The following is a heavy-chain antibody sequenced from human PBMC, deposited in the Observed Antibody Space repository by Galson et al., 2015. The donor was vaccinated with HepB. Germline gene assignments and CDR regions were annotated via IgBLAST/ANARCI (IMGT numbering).Heavy chain of an antibody. CDR2: IGSKDNNYAT. Sequence: SLRLSCAASGFTFSGSAIHWVRQASGKRLEWVGRIGSKDNNYATAYGASLKGRFTISRDDSKNTAYLHMNSLKTEDTAVYYCTRLGDLSGYSSNWGQETLVTVSS. V-gene: IGHV3-73*01. CDR1: GFTFSGSA. D-gene: IGHD6-13*01. J-gene: IGHJ4*02. CDR3: TRLGDLSGYSSN.